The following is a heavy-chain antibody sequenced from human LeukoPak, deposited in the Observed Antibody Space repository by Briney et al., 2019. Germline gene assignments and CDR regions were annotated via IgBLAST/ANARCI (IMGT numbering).Heavy chain of an antibody. CDR3: ARRPHTGYSGDWGPHDYYYGMNV. V-gene: IGHV4-59*08. CDR2: IYYTGST. D-gene: IGHD6-19*01. Sequence: SETLSLTCTVSGGSLSTYYWSWIRQPPGKGLEWIGYIYYTGSTNYNPSLKSRVTISVDTSKNQFSLKLSPVTAADTAVYYCARRPHTGYSGDWGPHDYYYGMNVWGQGTTVTVSS. J-gene: IGHJ6*02. CDR1: GGSLSTYY.